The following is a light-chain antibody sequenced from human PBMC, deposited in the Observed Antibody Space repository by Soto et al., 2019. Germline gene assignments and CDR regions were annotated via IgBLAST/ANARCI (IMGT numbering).Light chain of an antibody. Sequence: DIQITPPHSYLSASVVNRVPIPCQASQSITTYLDWYKQKPGKDPKLLIYATSSLQSGVPSRFSGSLSGPDFTLTICSLKPEEWAAYYGQQRYSTRGTCGGGTKLEIK. CDR2: ATS. CDR1: QSITTY. CDR3: QQRYSTRGT. V-gene: IGKV1-39*01. J-gene: IGKJ4*02.